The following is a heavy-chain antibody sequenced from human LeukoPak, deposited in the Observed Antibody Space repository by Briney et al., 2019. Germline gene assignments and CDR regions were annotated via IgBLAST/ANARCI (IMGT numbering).Heavy chain of an antibody. CDR3: ARAPFYGDYADDAFDI. CDR2: ISSSGSTI. Sequence: GGSLRLSCAASGFTFSDYYMSWIRQAPGKGLEWVSYISSSGSTIYYADSVKGRFTISRDNAKNSLYLQMNSLRAEDTAVYYCARAPFYGDYADDAFDIWGQGTMVTVSS. CDR1: GFTFSDYY. J-gene: IGHJ3*02. D-gene: IGHD4-17*01. V-gene: IGHV3-11*01.